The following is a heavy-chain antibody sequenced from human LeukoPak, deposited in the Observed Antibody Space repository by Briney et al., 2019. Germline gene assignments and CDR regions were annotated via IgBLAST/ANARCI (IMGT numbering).Heavy chain of an antibody. CDR3: ANGGSIAVATPLDY. J-gene: IGHJ4*02. CDR1: GFTFSSYW. V-gene: IGHV3-74*01. Sequence: GGSLRLSCAASGFTFSSYWMHWVRQAPGKGLVWVSLINSDGSSTNYADSVKGRFTISRDNSKNTLYLQMNSLRAEDTAVYYCANGGSIAVATPLDYWGQGTLVTVSS. D-gene: IGHD6-19*01. CDR2: INSDGSST.